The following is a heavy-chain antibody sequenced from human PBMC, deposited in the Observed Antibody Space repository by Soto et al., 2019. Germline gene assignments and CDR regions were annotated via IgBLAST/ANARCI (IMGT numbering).Heavy chain of an antibody. V-gene: IGHV3-33*01. CDR2: IWYDGSNK. Sequence: QVQLVESGGGVVQPGRSLRLSCAASGFTFSSYGMHWVRQAPGKGLEWVAVIWYDGSNKYYADSVKGRFTISRDNSKNTLYLQMNSLRAEDTAVYYCAREEYSSSRLLRGVWGQGTTVTVSS. D-gene: IGHD6-6*01. CDR1: GFTFSSYG. CDR3: AREEYSSSRLLRGV. J-gene: IGHJ6*02.